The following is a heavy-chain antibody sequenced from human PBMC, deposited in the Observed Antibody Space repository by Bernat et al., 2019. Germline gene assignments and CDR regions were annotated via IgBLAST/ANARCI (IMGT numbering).Heavy chain of an antibody. V-gene: IGHV3-33*01. CDR2: IWYDGSNK. D-gene: IGHD3-10*01. Sequence: QVQLVESGGGVVQPGRSLRLSCAASGFTFSSYGMHWVRQAPGKGLEWVAVIWYDGSNKYYADSVKCRVTISSDNSKDTLYLKMNSLRAEDTAVNYCARDRNGILLLFREGSDAFDIWGQGTMVTVSS. CDR3: ARDRNGILLLFREGSDAFDI. J-gene: IGHJ3*02. CDR1: GFTFSSYG.